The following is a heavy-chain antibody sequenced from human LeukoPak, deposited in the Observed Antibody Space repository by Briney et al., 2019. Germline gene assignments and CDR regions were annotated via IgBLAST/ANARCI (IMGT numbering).Heavy chain of an antibody. D-gene: IGHD3-10*01. CDR1: GFTVSSNY. CDR2: IKQDGSEK. V-gene: IGHV3-7*01. J-gene: IGHJ4*02. CDR3: ARDIPLWFGEPYFDY. Sequence: GGSLRLSCAASGFTVSSNYMSWVRQAPGKGLEWVANIKQDGSEKYYVDSVKGRFTISRDNAKNSLYLQMNSLRAEDTAVYYCARDIPLWFGEPYFDYWGQGTLVTVSS.